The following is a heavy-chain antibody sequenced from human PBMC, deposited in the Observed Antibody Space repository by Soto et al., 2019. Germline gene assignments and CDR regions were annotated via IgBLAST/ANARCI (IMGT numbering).Heavy chain of an antibody. CDR2: IYYSGST. Sequence: PSETLSLTCTVSGGSISSGDYYWSWIRQPPGKGLEWIGYIYYSGSTYYNPSLKSRVTISVDTSKNQFSLKLSSVTAADTAVFYFARGSYYYDSSGYHHYWGQGTLVTVSS. CDR1: GGSISSGDYY. J-gene: IGHJ4*02. D-gene: IGHD3-22*01. CDR3: ARGSYYYDSSGYHHY. V-gene: IGHV4-30-4*01.